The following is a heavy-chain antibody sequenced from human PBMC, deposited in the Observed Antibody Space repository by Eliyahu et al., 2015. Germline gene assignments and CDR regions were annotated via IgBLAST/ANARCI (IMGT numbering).Heavy chain of an antibody. CDR3: ARGYCTNGVCPADAFDI. J-gene: IGHJ3*02. CDR2: IKQDGSEK. D-gene: IGHD2-8*01. V-gene: IGHV3-7*03. Sequence: EVQLVESGGGLVQPGGSLRLSCAASKFTFGNXWMSWVRQAPGKGLEGVANIKQDGSEKYYVDSVKGRFTISRDNAKNSLYLQMNSLRAEDTAVYYCARGYCTNGVCPADAFDIWGQGTMVTVSS. CDR1: KFTFGNXW.